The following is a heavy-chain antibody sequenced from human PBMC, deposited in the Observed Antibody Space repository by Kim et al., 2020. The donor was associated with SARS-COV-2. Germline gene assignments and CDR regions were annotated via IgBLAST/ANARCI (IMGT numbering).Heavy chain of an antibody. J-gene: IGHJ4*02. V-gene: IGHV4-31*03. Sequence: SETLSLTCTVSGGSISSGGYYWSWIRQHPGKGLEWIGYIYYSGSTYYNPSLKSRLTISVDTSKNQFSLKLSSVTAADTAVYYCASAPRRIITIFGVVTHFDYWGQGTLVTVSS. D-gene: IGHD3-3*01. CDR2: IYYSGST. CDR1: GGSISSGGYY. CDR3: ASAPRRIITIFGVVTHFDY.